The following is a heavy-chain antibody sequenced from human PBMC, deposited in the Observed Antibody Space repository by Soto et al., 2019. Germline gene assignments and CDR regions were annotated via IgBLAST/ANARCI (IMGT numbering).Heavy chain of an antibody. CDR3: ARQPDYVSMNYYGMDV. CDR2: IYPGDSDT. D-gene: IGHD4-17*01. Sequence: PGESLKISCKGSGYSFTSYWIGWVRQMPGKGLEWMGIIYPGDSDTRYSPSFQGQVTISADKSISTAYLQWSSLKASDTAMYYCARQPDYVSMNYYGMDVWGQGTTVTVSS. CDR1: GYSFTSYW. J-gene: IGHJ6*02. V-gene: IGHV5-51*01.